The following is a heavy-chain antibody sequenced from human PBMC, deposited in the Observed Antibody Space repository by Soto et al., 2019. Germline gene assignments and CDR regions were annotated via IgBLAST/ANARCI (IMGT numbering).Heavy chain of an antibody. CDR2: VYRTGST. D-gene: IGHD6-13*01. J-gene: IGHJ4*02. CDR1: GGSISTSNW. V-gene: IGHV4-4*02. Sequence: SETLSLTCAVSGGSISTSNWWSWVRQPPGKGLEWIGEVYRTGSTNYNPSLESRLTISVDRSKNQFSLKLTSVTAADTAVYYCARARATIAAAAIFDCWGQGTLVTVSS. CDR3: ARARATIAAAAIFDC.